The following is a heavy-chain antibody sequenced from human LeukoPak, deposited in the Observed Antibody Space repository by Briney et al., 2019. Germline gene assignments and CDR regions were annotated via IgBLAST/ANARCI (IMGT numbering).Heavy chain of an antibody. CDR3: ATHQQQNYYYGMDV. V-gene: IGHV3-7*01. CDR2: IKQDGSEK. CDR1: GFTFSSYW. D-gene: IGHD6-13*01. Sequence: QPGGSLRLSCAASGFTFSSYWMSWVRQAPGKGLEWVANIKQDGSEKYYVDSVKGRFTISRDNAKNSLYLQMNSLRAEDTAVYYCATHQQQNYYYGMDVWGQGTTVTVSS. J-gene: IGHJ6*02.